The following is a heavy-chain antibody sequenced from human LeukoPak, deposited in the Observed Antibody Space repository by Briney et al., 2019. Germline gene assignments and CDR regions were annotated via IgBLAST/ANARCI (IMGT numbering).Heavy chain of an antibody. CDR2: IYYTGSS. J-gene: IGHJ4*01. Sequence: SETLSLTCTVSGGSVSDYYWSWIWQSPGKGLEWIGYIYYTGSSSYNPSLRSRVTISADTSKNQFSLKLSSVTAADTAVYYCASRKLGNDYWGQGTLVTVSS. V-gene: IGHV4-59*02. D-gene: IGHD7-27*01. CDR3: ASRKLGNDY. CDR1: GGSVSDYY.